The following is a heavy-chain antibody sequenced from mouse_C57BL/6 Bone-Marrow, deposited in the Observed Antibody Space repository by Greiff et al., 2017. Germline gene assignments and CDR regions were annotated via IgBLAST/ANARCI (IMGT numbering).Heavy chain of an antibody. CDR3: AKHYGISFGY. CDR2: IYPGSGST. J-gene: IGHJ2*01. CDR1: GYTFTSYW. D-gene: IGHD1-1*01. Sequence: QVQLQQPGAELVKPGASVKMSCKASGYTFTSYWITWVKQRPGQGLGWIGDIYPGSGSTNYNEKFKSKATLTVDTSYSTAYMQHISLTSEDSAVYYCAKHYGISFGYWGQGTTLTVSS. V-gene: IGHV1-55*01.